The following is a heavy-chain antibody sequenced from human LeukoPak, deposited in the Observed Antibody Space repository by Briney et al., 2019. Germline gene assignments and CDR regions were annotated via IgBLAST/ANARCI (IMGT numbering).Heavy chain of an antibody. CDR3: ARIISYGGSDGFDL. CDR1: GYTLTAYY. Sequence: ASVKVSGKASGYTLTAYYIHWVRQAPGQGLEWMGWISPNSGDTDYAQKLQGRVTMTRDTPISTVYMALSSLRSDDTAMYYCARIISYGGSDGFDLWGQGALVTVSS. J-gene: IGHJ4*02. V-gene: IGHV1-2*02. CDR2: ISPNSGDT. D-gene: IGHD1-26*01.